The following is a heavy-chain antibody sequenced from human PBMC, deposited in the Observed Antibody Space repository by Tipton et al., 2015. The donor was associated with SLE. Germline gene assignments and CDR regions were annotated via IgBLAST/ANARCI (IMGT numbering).Heavy chain of an antibody. J-gene: IGHJ6*03. D-gene: IGHD6-6*01. CDR3: ARRRQLGLYSYYMDV. CDR2: IYYSGST. CDR1: EGSLTSYY. V-gene: IGHV4-59*01. Sequence: TLSLTCTVSEGSLTSYYCSWIRQPPGKGLEWIGYIYYSGSTNYNPSLKSRVTISVDRSKKQFSLNLNSVTAAGTAVYYCARRRQLGLYSYYMDVWGKGTTVIVSS.